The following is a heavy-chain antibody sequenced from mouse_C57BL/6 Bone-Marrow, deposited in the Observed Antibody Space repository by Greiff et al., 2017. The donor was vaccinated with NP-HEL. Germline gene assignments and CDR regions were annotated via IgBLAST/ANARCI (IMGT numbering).Heavy chain of an antibody. CDR3: ARDYGVATDWYFDV. J-gene: IGHJ1*03. D-gene: IGHD1-1*01. CDR1: GFSLTSYG. CDR2: IWSGGST. Sequence: QVHVKQSGPGLVQPSQSLSITCTVSGFSLTSYGVHWVRQSPGKGLEWLGVIWSGGSTDYNAAFISRLSISKDNSKSQVFFKMNSLQADDTAIYYCARDYGVATDWYFDVWGTGTTVTVSS. V-gene: IGHV2-2*01.